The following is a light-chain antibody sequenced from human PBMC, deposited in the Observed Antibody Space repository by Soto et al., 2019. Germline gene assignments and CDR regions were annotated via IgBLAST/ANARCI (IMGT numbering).Light chain of an antibody. CDR1: QTVSSA. CDR2: DAS. Sequence: EIVLTQSPGTLSLSPGERATLSCRASQTVSSARLAWFQQKPGQAPRLLIYDASNRATGIPARFSGSGSGTDFTLTISSLEPEDFAVYYCQQRSNWPLTFGEGTKVDIK. CDR3: QQRSNWPLT. V-gene: IGKV3-11*01. J-gene: IGKJ4*01.